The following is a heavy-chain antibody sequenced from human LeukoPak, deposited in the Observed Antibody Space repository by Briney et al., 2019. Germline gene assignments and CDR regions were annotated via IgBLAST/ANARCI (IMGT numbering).Heavy chain of an antibody. J-gene: IGHJ4*02. CDR1: GFTFSSYA. CDR2: ISGSGGST. Sequence: GGSLRLSCAASGFTFSSYAMSWVRQAPGKGLEWVSAISGSGGSTYYADSVKGRFTIPRDNSKNTLYLQMNSLRAEDTAVYYCAKLVRGVVVPYYDYWGQGTLVTVSS. CDR3: AKLVRGVVVPYYDY. D-gene: IGHD3-10*01. V-gene: IGHV3-23*01.